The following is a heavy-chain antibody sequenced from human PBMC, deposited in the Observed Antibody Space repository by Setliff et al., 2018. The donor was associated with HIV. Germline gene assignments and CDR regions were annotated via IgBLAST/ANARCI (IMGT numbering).Heavy chain of an antibody. Sequence: SETLSLTCTVSGGSISSRSYYWSWLRQPAGKGLEWIGRIYSNGNTDYNSSLKSRVTISEDTSKNQFSLKVNSVTAADTAMYFCARESPDGLDYWGQGTLVTVSS. V-gene: IGHV4-61*02. CDR3: ARESPDGLDY. D-gene: IGHD2-8*01. CDR2: IYSNGNT. J-gene: IGHJ4*02. CDR1: GGSISSRSYY.